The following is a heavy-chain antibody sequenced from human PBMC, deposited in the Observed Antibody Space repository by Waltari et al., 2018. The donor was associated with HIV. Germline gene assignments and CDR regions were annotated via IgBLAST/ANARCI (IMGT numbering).Heavy chain of an antibody. CDR3: ARGESVSVSNIPPGYRFDF. D-gene: IGHD2-15*01. CDR1: GYSFTAYY. J-gene: IGHJ4*02. V-gene: IGHV1-2*06. CDR2: IKPSSGST. Sequence: QVQLVQSGAELKTPGASVEFSCRASGYSFTAYYIHWVRQAPGQGLQWRGRIKPSSGSTNIPLTLQGRITMTRDTSSGAVFTELRGLKFNDTALYYCARGESVSVSNIPPGYRFDFWGQGTLITVSS.